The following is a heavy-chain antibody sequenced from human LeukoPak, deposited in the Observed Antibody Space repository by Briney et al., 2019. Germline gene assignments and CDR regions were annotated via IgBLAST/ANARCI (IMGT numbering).Heavy chain of an antibody. J-gene: IGHJ4*02. CDR1: RFTFTSYA. CDR3: AKAKSQIFSSGWQYFDY. Sequence: PGGSLRLSCADSRFTFTSYAMTWVRQAPGKGLEWVSSISDSGGRTYYADSVKGRFTISRDNSKTMLHLQMNSLRAEDTAVYYCAKAKSQIFSSGWQYFDYLVLGPGNTVSS. V-gene: IGHV3-23*01. CDR2: ISDSGGRT. D-gene: IGHD6-19*01.